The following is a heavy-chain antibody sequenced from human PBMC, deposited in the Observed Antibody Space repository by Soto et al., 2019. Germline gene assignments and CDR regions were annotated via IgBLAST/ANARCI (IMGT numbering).Heavy chain of an antibody. D-gene: IGHD3-10*01. J-gene: IGHJ3*02. Sequence: LRVSCAASGFTFSGYDMNWVRQAPGRGLEWLSFIKFGSDTIYYADSVKGRFATSRDNAKNSLFLQMNSLRVEDTALYYCARDRTGGAFDIWGQGTLVTVSS. CDR1: GFTFSGYD. CDR3: ARDRTGGAFDI. CDR2: IKFGSDTI. V-gene: IGHV3-48*01.